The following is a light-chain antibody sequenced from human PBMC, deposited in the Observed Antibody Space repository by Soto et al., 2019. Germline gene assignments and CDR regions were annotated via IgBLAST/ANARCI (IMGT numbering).Light chain of an antibody. CDR1: SSDIGNYNY. CDR3: SSYTSSSTLNYV. Sequence: QSALTQPASVSGSPGQSITISCTGTSSDIGNYNYVSWYQQHPGKAPKLMIYEVSNRPSGVSNRFSGSKSGNTASLTISGLQAEDEADSYCSSYTSSSTLNYVFGTGTKLTVL. J-gene: IGLJ1*01. V-gene: IGLV2-14*01. CDR2: EVS.